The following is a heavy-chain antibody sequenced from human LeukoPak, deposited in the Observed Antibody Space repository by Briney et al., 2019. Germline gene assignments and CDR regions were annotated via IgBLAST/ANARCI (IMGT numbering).Heavy chain of an antibody. Sequence: SETLSLTCSVSGASISRYYWSWIRQPPGKGLEWIGYFHHSGNTNYSPSLSSRITMSVDTSKNQFSLRLNSVTAADTAIYYCARRAAALDSWGKGTLVPVSS. D-gene: IGHD6-13*01. CDR3: ARRAAALDS. V-gene: IGHV4-59*12. CDR1: GASISRYY. CDR2: FHHSGNT. J-gene: IGHJ4*02.